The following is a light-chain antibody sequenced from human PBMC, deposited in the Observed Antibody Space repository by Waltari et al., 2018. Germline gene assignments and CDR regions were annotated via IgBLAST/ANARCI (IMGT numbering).Light chain of an antibody. CDR3: MQALQSPDT. Sequence: IVMTQSPLSLPVTPGEPASISCRSSQSLLHINGNTYLNWILQKPGQSPQLLLYLASNRASGVPDRFSGSGSGTDFTLKISRVEAEDVGVYYCMQALQSPDTFGQGTKLEIK. V-gene: IGKV2-28*01. CDR1: QSLLHINGNTY. J-gene: IGKJ2*01. CDR2: LAS.